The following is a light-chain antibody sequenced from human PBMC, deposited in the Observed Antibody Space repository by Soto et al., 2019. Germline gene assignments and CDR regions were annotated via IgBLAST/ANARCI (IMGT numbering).Light chain of an antibody. CDR1: QTISSW. V-gene: IGKV1-5*03. J-gene: IGKJ1*01. Sequence: DIQMTQSPSTLSGSVGDRVTITCRASQTISSWLAWYQQKPGKAPKLLIYNASTLKSGVPSRFSGSGSWTEFTLTISSLQPDDFAPYYCQHYNSYSEAFGQGTKVELK. CDR3: QHYNSYSEA. CDR2: NAS.